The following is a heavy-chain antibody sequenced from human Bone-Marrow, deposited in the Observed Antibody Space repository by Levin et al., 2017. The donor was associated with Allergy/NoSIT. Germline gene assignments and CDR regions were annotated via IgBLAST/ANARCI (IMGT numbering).Heavy chain of an antibody. V-gene: IGHV4-59*01. CDR1: GDSISSYY. J-gene: IGHJ5*02. CDR3: ARSPRRGYSFAYGS. Sequence: SETLSLTCSVSGDSISSYYWSWIRQPPGKGLEWIGYIYYTGSTNYNPSLKSRVTMSVDTSKNQFSLKVTSVTSADTAVYYCARSPRRGYSFAYGSWGQGTLVTVSS. D-gene: IGHD5-18*01. CDR2: IYYTGST.